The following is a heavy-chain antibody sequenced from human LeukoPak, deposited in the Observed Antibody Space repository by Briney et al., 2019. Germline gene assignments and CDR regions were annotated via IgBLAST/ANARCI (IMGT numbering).Heavy chain of an antibody. CDR2: IYYSGST. J-gene: IGHJ3*02. V-gene: IGHV4-59*08. CDR1: GGSISSYY. D-gene: IGHD3-10*01. Sequence: PSETLSLTCTVSGGSISSYYWSWIRQPPGKGLEWIGYIYYSGSTNYNPSLKSRVTISVDTSKNQFSLKLSSVTAADTAVYYCARSRVQGANDAFDIWGQGTMVTVSS. CDR3: ARSRVQGANDAFDI.